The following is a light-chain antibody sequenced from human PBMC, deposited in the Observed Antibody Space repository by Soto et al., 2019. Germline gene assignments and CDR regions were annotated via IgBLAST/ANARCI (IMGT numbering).Light chain of an antibody. CDR3: QHYNNWPA. Sequence: EIMMTQSPATLSVSPGDRATLSCRASQSVSNNLAWYQQKPGQAPRLLIYGASTRATGVPARLSGSGSGTEFTLTISSLQSEDFAVYYCQHYNNWPAFGKGTKVEIK. CDR2: GAS. CDR1: QSVSNN. V-gene: IGKV3-15*01. J-gene: IGKJ1*01.